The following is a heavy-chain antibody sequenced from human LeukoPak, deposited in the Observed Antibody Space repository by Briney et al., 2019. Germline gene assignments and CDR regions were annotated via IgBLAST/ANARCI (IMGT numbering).Heavy chain of an antibody. CDR2: INSGGTTM. CDR1: GFAFISSE. CDR3: ARSTAWAFDY. Sequence: GGSLRLSCAASGFAFISSEMNWVRQAPGKGLEWVSHINSGGTTMYNADAVKGRFTISRDNAKTSLYLQMSSLRAEDTAVYYCARSTAWAFDYWGQGTLVTVSS. D-gene: IGHD2-21*02. J-gene: IGHJ4*02. V-gene: IGHV3-48*03.